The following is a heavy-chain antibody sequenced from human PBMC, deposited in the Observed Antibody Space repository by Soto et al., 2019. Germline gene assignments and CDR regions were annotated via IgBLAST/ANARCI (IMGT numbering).Heavy chain of an antibody. J-gene: IGHJ4*02. CDR3: ARAPADYYYYFEY. CDR2: ITSDNRNT. D-gene: IGHD3-22*01. Sequence: ASVKVSCKASGYTLTSYGISWVCQAPGQGLEWMGWITSDNRNTKYAQKIQGRVTMTTDTSTSTAYMELRSLKSDDTAVYYCARAPADYYYYFEYLGQGTLDIVSS. V-gene: IGHV1-18*01. CDR1: GYTLTSYG.